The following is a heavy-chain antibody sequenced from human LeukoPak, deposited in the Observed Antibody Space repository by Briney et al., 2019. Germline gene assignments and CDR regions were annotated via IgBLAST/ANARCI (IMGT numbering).Heavy chain of an antibody. CDR2: IYYNGST. CDR1: LDSTSSSSYY. V-gene: IGHV4-39*01. CDR3: ARASDDYYYYGMDV. Sequence: PSETLSLTCTLALDSTSSSSYYTGCIRQPPGNWLEWIGSIYYNGSTSYNPSLKSRVTISADTSKNQFSLKLSSVAAADTAVYYCARASDDYYYYGMDVWGQGTTVTVSS. J-gene: IGHJ6*02.